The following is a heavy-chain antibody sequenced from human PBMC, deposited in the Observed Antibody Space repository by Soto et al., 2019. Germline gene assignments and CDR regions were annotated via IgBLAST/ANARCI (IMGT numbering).Heavy chain of an antibody. CDR1: GYTFTSYY. CDR2: INPDGGGT. CDR3: AVGGNYLCMDV. Sequence: QVQLVQSGAEVKKPGASVKVSCKASGYTFTSYYMNWVRLAPGQGLEWMGIINPDGGGTSYAQQFQGRVIMTRDTSTSTVYMEMSSLRSDDTAVYFCAVGGNYLCMDVWGQGTTVTVSS. D-gene: IGHD4-4*01. J-gene: IGHJ6*02. V-gene: IGHV1-46*01.